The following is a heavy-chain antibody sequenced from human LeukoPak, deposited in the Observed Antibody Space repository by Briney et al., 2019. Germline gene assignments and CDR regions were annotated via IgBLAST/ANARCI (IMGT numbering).Heavy chain of an antibody. J-gene: IGHJ6*02. V-gene: IGHV4-61*01. D-gene: IGHD3-3*01. CDR1: GGSVSSGSYY. Sequence: SETLSLTCTVSGGSVSSGSYYWSWIRQPPGKGLEWIGYIYCSGSTNYNPSLRSRVTISVDTSKNQFSLKLSSVTAADTAVYYCARDGAVSTIFGVVNYYYGMDVWGQGTTVTVSS. CDR3: ARDGAVSTIFGVVNYYYGMDV. CDR2: IYCSGST.